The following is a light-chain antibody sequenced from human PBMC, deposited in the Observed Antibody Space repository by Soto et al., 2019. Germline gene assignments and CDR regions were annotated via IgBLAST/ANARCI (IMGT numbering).Light chain of an antibody. CDR1: QSVLYTSNNKNY. V-gene: IGKV4-1*01. J-gene: IGKJ4*01. Sequence: DIVMTQSPDSLAVPLGERATINCKSSQSVLYTSNNKNYLAWYQQKPGQPPKLLIYWASTRESGLPDRFSGSGSGTDFTLTISSLQAEDVAVYYCQQYYSTPPTFGGGTKVEIK. CDR2: WAS. CDR3: QQYYSTPPT.